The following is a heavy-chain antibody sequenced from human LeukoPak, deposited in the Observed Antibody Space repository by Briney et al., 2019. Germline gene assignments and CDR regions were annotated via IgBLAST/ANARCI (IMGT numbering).Heavy chain of an antibody. Sequence: SVKVSCKASGGTFSSYAISWVRQAPGQGLEWMGGIIPIFGTANYAQKFQGRVTMTRNTSISTAYTELSSLRSEDTAVYYCARGLGYYYDSSGYVWAFDIWGQGTMVTVSS. V-gene: IGHV1-69*05. CDR2: IIPIFGTA. J-gene: IGHJ3*02. D-gene: IGHD3-22*01. CDR1: GGTFSSYA. CDR3: ARGLGYYYDSSGYVWAFDI.